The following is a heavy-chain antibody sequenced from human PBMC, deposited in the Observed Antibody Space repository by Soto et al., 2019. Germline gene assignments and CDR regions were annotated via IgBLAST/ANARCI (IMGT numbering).Heavy chain of an antibody. CDR2: INHSGST. Sequence: QVQLQQWGAGLLMPSETLSLTCAVYGGSFSGYYWSWIRQPPGKGLEWIGEINHSGSTNYNPSLKSRVTISVDTSKNQFSLKLSSVTAADTAVYYCARGDIVVVPAARGFDPWGQGTLVTVSS. V-gene: IGHV4-34*01. CDR3: ARGDIVVVPAARGFDP. J-gene: IGHJ5*02. CDR1: GGSFSGYY. D-gene: IGHD2-2*01.